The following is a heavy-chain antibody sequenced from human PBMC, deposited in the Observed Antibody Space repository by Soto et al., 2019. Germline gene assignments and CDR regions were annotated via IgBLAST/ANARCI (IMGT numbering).Heavy chain of an antibody. CDR1: GYTFNFYG. Sequence: QVQLVQSGAEVKKPGASVKVSCKASGYTFNFYGITWVRQAPGQGLEWMGWISGFNGNTNYAADLQGRVTMTTDISTSTAYMELRGLRSDDTAVYYCARIGVSSGHESPDFDSWGQGTLVTVSS. CDR2: ISGFNGNT. V-gene: IGHV1-18*01. D-gene: IGHD3-16*01. CDR3: ARIGVSSGHESPDFDS. J-gene: IGHJ4*02.